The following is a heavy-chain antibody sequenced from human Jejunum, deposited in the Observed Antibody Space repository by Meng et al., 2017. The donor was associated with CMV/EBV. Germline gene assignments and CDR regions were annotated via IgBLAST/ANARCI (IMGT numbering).Heavy chain of an antibody. CDR1: GLRVRDNY. Sequence: ASGLRVRDNYMVWVRQVAGKGLQWVSTLYTGGSAHYAPSVEGRFTISKDNSNNMVYLQMNSLGAEDTAVHYCAREQMGAWSGYFDYWGQGVLVTVSS. CDR3: AREQMGAWSGYFDY. V-gene: IGHV3-53*01. D-gene: IGHD3-3*01. J-gene: IGHJ4*02. CDR2: LYTGGSA.